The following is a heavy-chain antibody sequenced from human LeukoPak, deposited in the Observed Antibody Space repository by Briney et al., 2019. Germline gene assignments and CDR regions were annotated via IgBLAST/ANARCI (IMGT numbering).Heavy chain of an antibody. CDR1: GFTFSSYA. D-gene: IGHD5-12*01. V-gene: IGHV3-64*01. Sequence: GGSLRLSCAASGFTFSSYAMHWVRQAPGKGLEYVSAISSNGGSTYYANSVKGRFTISRDNSKNTLYLQMNSLRAEDTAVYYCAGAGSGYYADDAFDIWGQGTMVTVSS. J-gene: IGHJ3*02. CDR3: AGAGSGYYADDAFDI. CDR2: ISSNGGST.